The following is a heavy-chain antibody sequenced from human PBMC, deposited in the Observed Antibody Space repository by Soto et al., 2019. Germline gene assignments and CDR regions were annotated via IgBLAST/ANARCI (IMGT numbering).Heavy chain of an antibody. CDR2: IYYSGST. CDR3: ARSGDYYGMDV. Sequence: SETLSLTCTVSVGSISSSSYYWGWIRQPPGKGLEWIGSIYYSGSTYYNPSLKSRVTISVDTSKNQFSLKLSSVTAADTAVYYCARSGDYYGMDVWGQGTTVTVSS. CDR1: VGSISSSSYY. J-gene: IGHJ6*02. V-gene: IGHV4-39*01. D-gene: IGHD2-8*02.